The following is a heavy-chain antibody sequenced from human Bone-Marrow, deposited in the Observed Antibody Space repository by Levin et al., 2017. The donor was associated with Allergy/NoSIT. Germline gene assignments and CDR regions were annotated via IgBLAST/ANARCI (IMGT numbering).Heavy chain of an antibody. V-gene: IGHV3-30*18. CDR1: GFTFSSYG. D-gene: IGHD6-13*01. CDR2: ISYDGSNK. Sequence: GGSLRLSCAASGFTFSSYGMHWVRQAPGKGLEWVAVISYDGSNKYYADSVKGRFTISRDNSKNTLYLQMNSLRAEDTAVYYCAKDSLRYSSSWSYFDYWGQGTLVTVSS. J-gene: IGHJ4*02. CDR3: AKDSLRYSSSWSYFDY.